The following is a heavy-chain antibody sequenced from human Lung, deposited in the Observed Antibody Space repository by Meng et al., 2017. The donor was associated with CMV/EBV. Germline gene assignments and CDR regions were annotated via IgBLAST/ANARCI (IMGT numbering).Heavy chain of an antibody. CDR1: GGSISSGGYY. CDR2: IYYSGST. V-gene: IGHV4-31*03. Sequence: LRLXCTVSGGSISSGGYYWSWIRQHPGKGLEWIGYIYYSGSTYYNPSLKSRVTISVDTSKNQFSLKLSSVTAADTAVYYCARGGEPYCGGDCSPGYFQHWGQGTLVTVSS. D-gene: IGHD2-21*01. J-gene: IGHJ1*01. CDR3: ARGGEPYCGGDCSPGYFQH.